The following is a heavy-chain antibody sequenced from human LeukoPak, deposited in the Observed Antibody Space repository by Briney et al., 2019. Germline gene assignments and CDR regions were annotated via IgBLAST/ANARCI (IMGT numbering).Heavy chain of an antibody. Sequence: GGSLRLSCAASGFTVSSNYMSWVRQAPGKGLKWVSVIYSGGSTYYADSVKGRFTISRDNSKNTLYLQMNSLRAEDTAVYYCARKSSGWDGDNWFDPWGQGTLVTVSS. J-gene: IGHJ5*02. V-gene: IGHV3-53*01. CDR2: IYSGGST. CDR3: ARKSSGWDGDNWFDP. D-gene: IGHD6-19*01. CDR1: GFTVSSNY.